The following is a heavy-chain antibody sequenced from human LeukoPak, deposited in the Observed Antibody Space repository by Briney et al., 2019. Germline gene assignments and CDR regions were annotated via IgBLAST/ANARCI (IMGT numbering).Heavy chain of an antibody. Sequence: GGSLRLSCAASGFTFSSYAMHWVRQAPGKGLEWVAVISYDGSNKYYADSVKGRFTISRDNSKNTLYLQMNSLRAEDTAVYYCARDRGDASAGAPHAFDIWGQGTMVTVSS. J-gene: IGHJ3*02. V-gene: IGHV3-30-3*01. D-gene: IGHD1-26*01. CDR2: ISYDGSNK. CDR3: ARDRGDASAGAPHAFDI. CDR1: GFTFSSYA.